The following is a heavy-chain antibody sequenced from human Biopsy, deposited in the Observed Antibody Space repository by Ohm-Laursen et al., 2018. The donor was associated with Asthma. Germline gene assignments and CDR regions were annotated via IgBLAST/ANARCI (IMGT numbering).Heavy chain of an antibody. D-gene: IGHD5-12*01. J-gene: IGHJ6*02. CDR2: IIPIFGTP. Sequence: GASVKVSCKASGGTFSSYAISWVRQAPGQGLEWMGGIIPIFGTPDHAQMFEGRVTITADESTSTAYMELSSLSSEDTAVYYCARGYSGSDRIVYYYSGLEVWGQGTTVTVSS. CDR1: GGTFSSYA. CDR3: ARGYSGSDRIVYYYSGLEV. V-gene: IGHV1-69*13.